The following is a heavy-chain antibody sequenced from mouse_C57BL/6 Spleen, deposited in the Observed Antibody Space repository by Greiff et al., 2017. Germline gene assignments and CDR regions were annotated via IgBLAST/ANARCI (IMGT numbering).Heavy chain of an antibody. CDR1: GYTFTDYY. V-gene: IGHV1-26*01. CDR3: ATGSSPMDY. D-gene: IGHD1-1*01. J-gene: IGHJ4*01. Sequence: VQLQQSGPELVKPGASVKISCKASGYTFTDYYMNWVKQSHGKSLEWIGDINPNNGGTSYNQKFKGKATLTVDKPSSTAYMELRSLTSEDSAVYYCATGSSPMDYWGQGTSVTVSS. CDR2: INPNNGGT.